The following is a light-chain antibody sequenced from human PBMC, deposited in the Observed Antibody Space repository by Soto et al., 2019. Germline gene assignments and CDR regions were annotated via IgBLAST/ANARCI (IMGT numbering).Light chain of an antibody. Sequence: DIQMTQSPSSLSASLGDRVTITCRASQTISTYLNWYQQKPGKAPRLLIYDASSLQGGVPSRFSGSGSGTDFTLTISSLQPEDFATYYCQQLDSYPLTFGGGTKVDIK. V-gene: IGKV1-39*01. CDR3: QQLDSYPLT. CDR1: QTISTY. CDR2: DAS. J-gene: IGKJ4*01.